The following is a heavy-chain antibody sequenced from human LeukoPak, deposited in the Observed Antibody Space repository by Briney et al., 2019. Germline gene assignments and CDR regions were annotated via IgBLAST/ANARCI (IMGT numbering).Heavy chain of an antibody. CDR2: IIPIFGTA. CDR1: GGTFSSYA. CDR3: AREAHSSSWYLTEWFDP. Sequence: ASVKVSCKASGGTFSSYAISWVRQAPGQGLEWMGEIIPIFGTANYAQTFQGRVTITADESTSTAYMELSSLRSEDTAVYYCAREAHSSSWYLTEWFDPWGQGTLVTVSS. V-gene: IGHV1-69*13. J-gene: IGHJ5*02. D-gene: IGHD6-13*01.